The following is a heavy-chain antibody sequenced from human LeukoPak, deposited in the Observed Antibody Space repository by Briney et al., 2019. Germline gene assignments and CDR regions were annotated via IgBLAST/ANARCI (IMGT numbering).Heavy chain of an antibody. J-gene: IGHJ6*04. Sequence: SVKVSCKASGGTFSSYAISWVRQAPGQGLEWMGGIIPTFGTANYAQKFQGRVTITADESTSTAYMELSSLRSEDTAVYYCARWIRGVGYYYYGMDVWGKGTTVTVSS. CDR2: IIPTFGTA. CDR3: ARWIRGVGYYYYGMDV. CDR1: GGTFSSYA. V-gene: IGHV1-69*13. D-gene: IGHD5-18*01.